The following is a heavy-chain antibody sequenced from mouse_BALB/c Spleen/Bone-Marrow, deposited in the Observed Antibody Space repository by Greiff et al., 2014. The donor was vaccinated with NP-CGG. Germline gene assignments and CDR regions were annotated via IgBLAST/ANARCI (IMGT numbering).Heavy chain of an antibody. CDR2: INSNGGST. V-gene: IGHV5-6-3*01. D-gene: IGHD2-1*01. Sequence: EVKVEESGGGLVQPGGSLKLSCAASGFTFSSYGMSWVRQTPDKRLELVATINSNGGSTYYPDSVKGRFTISRDTAKNTLYLQMGSLKSEETAMYYCVRGNYGNYVDYFDFWGQGTTLTVSS. J-gene: IGHJ2*01. CDR3: VRGNYGNYVDYFDF. CDR1: GFTFSSYG.